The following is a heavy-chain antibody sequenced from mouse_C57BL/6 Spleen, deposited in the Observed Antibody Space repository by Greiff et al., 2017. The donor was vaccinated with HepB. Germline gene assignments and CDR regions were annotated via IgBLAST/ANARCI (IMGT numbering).Heavy chain of an antibody. D-gene: IGHD3-2*02. CDR3: AREQLRLRGFAY. Sequence: QVQLQQPGTELVKPGASVKLSCKASGYTFTSYWMHWVKQGPGQGLEWIGNINPSNGGTNYNEKFKSKATLTVDKSSSTAYMQLSSLTSEDSAVYYCAREQLRLRGFAYWGQGTLVTVSA. CDR2: INPSNGGT. J-gene: IGHJ3*01. CDR1: GYTFTSYW. V-gene: IGHV1-53*01.